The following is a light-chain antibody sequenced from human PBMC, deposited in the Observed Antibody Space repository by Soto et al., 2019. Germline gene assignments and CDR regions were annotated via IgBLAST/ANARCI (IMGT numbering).Light chain of an antibody. CDR2: AAS. CDR3: QQSYSTPIT. Sequence: DIQMTQSPSSLSASVGDRVTITCRASQSISSYLNWYQQKPGKAPKLLIYAASSLQSGVPSRFSGSGSGTEFTLTISNLQPEDFATYYCQQSYSTPITFGQGTRLEIK. V-gene: IGKV1-39*01. CDR1: QSISSY. J-gene: IGKJ5*01.